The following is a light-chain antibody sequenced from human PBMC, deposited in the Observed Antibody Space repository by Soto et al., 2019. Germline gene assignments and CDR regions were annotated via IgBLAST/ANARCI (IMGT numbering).Light chain of an antibody. V-gene: IGKV3-20*01. CDR3: QQYGSSTPLT. CDR2: GAS. J-gene: IGKJ5*01. Sequence: EIVLTQSPGTLSLSPGERATLSCRASQSVSSSYLAWYQQKPGQAPRLLIYGASSRATGIPDRFSGSGSGTDFTLTISRLELEDFAVYYCQQYGSSTPLTFGQGTRLEIK. CDR1: QSVSSSY.